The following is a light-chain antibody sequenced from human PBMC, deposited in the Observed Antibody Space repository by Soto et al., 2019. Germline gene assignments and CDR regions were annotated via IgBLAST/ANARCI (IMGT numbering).Light chain of an antibody. Sequence: DIQLTQSPSSVSASVGHRVTITCRASQDMRSRLPWYQQNPWKALKLRGPPASKLENGVPPRFNGSGSGTDFTLTINTLQPEDFATYSCQQANSFRSATFGQGTRVEIK. CDR2: PAS. CDR1: QDMRSR. CDR3: QQANSFRSAT. V-gene: IGKV1-12*02. J-gene: IGKJ1*01.